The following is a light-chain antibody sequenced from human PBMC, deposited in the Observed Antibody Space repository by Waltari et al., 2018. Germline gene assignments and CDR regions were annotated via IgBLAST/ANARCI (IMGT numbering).Light chain of an antibody. CDR1: SSDVGNYNL. V-gene: IGLV2-23*01. Sequence: QSGIPQPASVSGSPGQSSTVSCTATSSDVGNYNLVIWYQQYPGKAPKLRVYEGTKRTAVVSHRLSVANSRSTAALTISWVQTVGEADYYCCSSAGLRVYVFGTGTKVTVL. CDR2: EGT. CDR3: CSSAGLRVYV. J-gene: IGLJ1*01.